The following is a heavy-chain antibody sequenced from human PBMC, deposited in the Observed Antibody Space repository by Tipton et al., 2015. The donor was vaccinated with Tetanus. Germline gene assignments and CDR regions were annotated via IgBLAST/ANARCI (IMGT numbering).Heavy chain of an antibody. CDR1: GGSISSGGYY. CDR3: ARDQARGARGWNYFDY. Sequence: TLSLTCTVSGGSISSGGYYWSWIRQRPGKGLEWIGAIYSSGSTYSNPSLKGRVTISVDTSKNQFSLRLNSVTAADTAVYYCARDQARGARGWNYFDYWGLGTLVTVSS. D-gene: IGHD1-26*01. V-gene: IGHV4-31*03. CDR2: IYSSGST. J-gene: IGHJ4*02.